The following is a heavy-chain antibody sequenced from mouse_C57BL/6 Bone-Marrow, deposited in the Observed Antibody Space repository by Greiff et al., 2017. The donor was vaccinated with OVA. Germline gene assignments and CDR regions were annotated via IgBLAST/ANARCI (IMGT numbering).Heavy chain of an antibody. Sequence: QVQLQQPGAELVRPGTSVKLSCKASGYTFTSYWMHWVKQRPGQGLEWIGVIDPSDSYTNYNQKFKGKATLTVDTSSSTAYMQLSSLTSEYSSVYYCARSSLLRYYSMYYWGQGTSVTVSS. CDR3: ARSSLLRYYSMYY. CDR1: GYTFTSYW. CDR2: IDPSDSYT. V-gene: IGHV1-59*01. D-gene: IGHD1-2*01. J-gene: IGHJ4*01.